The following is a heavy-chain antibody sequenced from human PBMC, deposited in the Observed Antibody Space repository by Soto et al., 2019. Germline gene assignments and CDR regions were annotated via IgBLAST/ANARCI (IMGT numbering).Heavy chain of an antibody. J-gene: IGHJ6*04. D-gene: IGHD6-19*01. CDR2: IYPGDSDT. CDR3: ARYGGGYRSGSNYDMDV. Sequence: GASLKISCKGSGYSFTSYWIGWVRQMPGKGLEWMGIIYPGDSDTRYSPSFQGQITISADKSISTAYLQWSSLKASDTAMYYCARYGGGYRSGSNYDMDVWGKGTTVTVSS. CDR1: GYSFTSYW. V-gene: IGHV5-51*01.